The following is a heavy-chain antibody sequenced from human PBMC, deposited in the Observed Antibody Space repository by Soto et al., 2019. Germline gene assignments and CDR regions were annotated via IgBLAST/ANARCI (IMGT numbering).Heavy chain of an antibody. J-gene: IGHJ4*02. CDR1: GFTFSSYG. CDR2: IWYDGSKK. V-gene: IGHV3-33*06. Sequence: GGSLRLSCAASGFTFSSYGMHWVRQAPGKGLEWVAVIWYDGSKKYYADSVKGRFTISRDDSKNTLYLQMNSLRAEDTAVYYCAKDLSDSGYFYFDYWGQGTLVTVSS. D-gene: IGHD3-22*01. CDR3: AKDLSDSGYFYFDY.